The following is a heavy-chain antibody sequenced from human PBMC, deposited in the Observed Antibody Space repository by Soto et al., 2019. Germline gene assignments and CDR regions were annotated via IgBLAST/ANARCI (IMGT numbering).Heavy chain of an antibody. CDR3: AKVRVLGNSHFDY. V-gene: IGHV3-23*01. CDR2: FSGSGATT. J-gene: IGHJ4*02. CDR1: GFTFSSYA. D-gene: IGHD5-18*01. Sequence: HPGGSLRLSCAASGFTFSSYAMSWVRQAPGKGLEWVSGFSGSGATTYYADSVKGRFTISRDNSKNTLYLQMNSLRAEDTAVYYCAKVRVLGNSHFDYWGQGALVTVSS.